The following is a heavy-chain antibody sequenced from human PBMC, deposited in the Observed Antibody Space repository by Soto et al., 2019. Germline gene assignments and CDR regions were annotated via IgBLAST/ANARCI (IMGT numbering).Heavy chain of an antibody. Sequence: SVKVSGRASAGPLNSYAIIWLRQAPGQGPEWMGGIIPVFGTGNYAQKFQARVTITADKSTSTVYMELSSLTSEDSAVYYCAKGAPAGYSSRWLPNNWFDPWGHGTLVTVS. CDR3: AKGAPAGYSSRWLPNNWFDP. V-gene: IGHV1-69*06. J-gene: IGHJ5*02. CDR1: AGPLNSYA. CDR2: IIPVFGTG. D-gene: IGHD6-19*01.